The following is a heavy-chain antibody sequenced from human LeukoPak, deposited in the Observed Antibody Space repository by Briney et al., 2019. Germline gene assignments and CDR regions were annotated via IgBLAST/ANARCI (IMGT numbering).Heavy chain of an antibody. CDR2: IHSGGRA. J-gene: IGHJ6*04. Sequence: GGSLRLSCAASGFSASSNYMTWVRQAPGKGLEWVSVIHSGGRAYYADSVKGRFTTSRDNSKNTLDLQMNSLSVEDTAVYYCVGVETITMVRGASGDVWGKGTTVTVSS. CDR3: VGVETITMVRGASGDV. CDR1: GFSASSNY. V-gene: IGHV3-66*02. D-gene: IGHD3-10*01.